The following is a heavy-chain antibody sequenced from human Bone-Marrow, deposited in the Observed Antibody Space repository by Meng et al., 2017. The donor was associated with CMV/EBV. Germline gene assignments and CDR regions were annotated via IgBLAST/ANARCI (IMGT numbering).Heavy chain of an antibody. CDR3: ARGVQFDI. Sequence: SVKVSCKASGGTFSSYAISWVRQAPGQGLEWMGGIIPILGIANYAQKFQGRVTITADKSTSKAYMELSSLRPEDTAVYYFARGVQFDIWGQGTMVTVSS. D-gene: IGHD3-10*01. V-gene: IGHV1-69*10. CDR1: GGTFSSYA. J-gene: IGHJ3*02. CDR2: IIPILGIA.